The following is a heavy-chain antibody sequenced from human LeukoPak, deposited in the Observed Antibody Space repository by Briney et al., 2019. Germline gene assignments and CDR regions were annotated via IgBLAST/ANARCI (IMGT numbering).Heavy chain of an antibody. D-gene: IGHD3-3*01. CDR1: GYSISSGYY. CDR2: TYHSGST. J-gene: IGHJ6*03. CDR3: ARVQRFSWRGTLHYYYYMDV. V-gene: IGHV4-38-2*02. Sequence: PSETLSLTCTVSGYSISSGYYWGWIRQPPGKGLEWIGSTYHSGSTYYNPSLKSRVTISVDTSKNQFSLKLSSVTAADTAVYYCARVQRFSWRGTLHYYYYMDVWGKGTTVTVSS.